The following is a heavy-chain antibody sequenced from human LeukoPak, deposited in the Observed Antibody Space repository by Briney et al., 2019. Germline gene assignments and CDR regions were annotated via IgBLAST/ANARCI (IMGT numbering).Heavy chain of an antibody. D-gene: IGHD2-2*01. Sequence: GGSLRLSCAASEFTFSNYAMTWVRQAPGKGLEWVSSISGSGASTYYADSVKGRFTISRDNSKNTLYLQFNSLRAEDTATYYCAKEEVPNDYWGQGTLVTVSS. V-gene: IGHV3-23*01. CDR3: AKEEVPNDY. J-gene: IGHJ4*02. CDR2: ISGSGAST. CDR1: EFTFSNYA.